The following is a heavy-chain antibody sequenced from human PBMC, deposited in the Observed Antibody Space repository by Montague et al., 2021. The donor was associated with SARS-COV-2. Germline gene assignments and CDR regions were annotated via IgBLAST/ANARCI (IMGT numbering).Heavy chain of an antibody. CDR1: GASISSRSYY. D-gene: IGHD3-3*01. Sequence: SETLSLTCTVSGASISSRSYYWGWIRQPPGKGLEWIGFKYYSGSTYYNPTLKSRVTISVDTSKNQLSLKLSSVTAADTAVYHCATLPSSITIFGVVQGYYFDDWGQGTLVIVSS. J-gene: IGHJ4*02. V-gene: IGHV4-39*01. CDR2: KYYSGST. CDR3: ATLPSSITIFGVVQGYYFDD.